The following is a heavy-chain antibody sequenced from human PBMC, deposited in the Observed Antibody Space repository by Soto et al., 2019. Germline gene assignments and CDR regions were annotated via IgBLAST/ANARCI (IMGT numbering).Heavy chain of an antibody. Sequence: EVQLLESGGGLVQPGGSLRLSCAASGFTFSSYAMSWVRQAPGKGLEWVSAISGSGGSTYYADSVKGRFTISRDNSKNTLYLQMHSLRAEDTAVYYCANPSSLRWWYYFSDWGQGTLVTVSS. V-gene: IGHV3-23*01. J-gene: IGHJ4*02. D-gene: IGHD4-17*01. CDR1: GFTFSSYA. CDR2: ISGSGGST. CDR3: ANPSSLRWWYYFSD.